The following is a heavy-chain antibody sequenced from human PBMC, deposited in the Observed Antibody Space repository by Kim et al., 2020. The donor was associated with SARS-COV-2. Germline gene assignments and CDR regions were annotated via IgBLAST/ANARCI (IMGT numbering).Heavy chain of an antibody. V-gene: IGHV4-34*13. CDR3: ARSYYYGSGAKAFDI. J-gene: IGHJ3*02. Sequence: PTLTGRVTISVDTSKNRFSLKLSSVTAADTAVYYCARSYYYGSGAKAFDIWGQGTMVTVSS. D-gene: IGHD3-10*01.